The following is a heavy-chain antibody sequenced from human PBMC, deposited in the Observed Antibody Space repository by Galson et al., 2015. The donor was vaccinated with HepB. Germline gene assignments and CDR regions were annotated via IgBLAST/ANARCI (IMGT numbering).Heavy chain of an antibody. D-gene: IGHD5-18*01. CDR2: IVVGSGNT. J-gene: IGHJ4*02. Sequence: SVKVSCKASGFTFTSSAVQWVRQARGQRLEWIGWIVVGSGNTNYAQKFQERVTITRDMSTSTAYMELSSLRSEDTAAYYCAAAPRGYSYGNIFDYWGQGTLVTVSS. CDR3: AAAPRGYSYGNIFDY. V-gene: IGHV1-58*01. CDR1: GFTFTSSA.